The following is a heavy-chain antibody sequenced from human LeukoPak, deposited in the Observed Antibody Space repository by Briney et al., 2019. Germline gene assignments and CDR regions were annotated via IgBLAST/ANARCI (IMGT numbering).Heavy chain of an antibody. J-gene: IGHJ2*01. CDR2: IYYSGST. V-gene: IGHV4-39*07. D-gene: IGHD6-13*01. Sequence: SETLSLTCTVSGGSISSSSYYWGWIRQPPGKGLEWIGSIYYSGSTYYNPSLKSRVTISVDTSKNQFSLKLSSVTAADTAVYYCASSERDSSSRPWDWYFDLWGRGTLVTVSS. CDR3: ASSERDSSSRPWDWYFDL. CDR1: GGSISSSSYY.